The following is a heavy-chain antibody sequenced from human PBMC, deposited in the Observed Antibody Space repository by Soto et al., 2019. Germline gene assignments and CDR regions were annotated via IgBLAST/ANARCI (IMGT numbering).Heavy chain of an antibody. J-gene: IGHJ4*02. Sequence: SETLSLTCTVSGGSVSSYSWTWVRQPPGKGLEWIGYVYYSGGTHYNPSLKSRVTISLDTSKNQFSLKLTSVTAADTAMYFCASSPPAMVAPNIWGQGTLVTVSS. D-gene: IGHD5-18*01. CDR1: GGSVSSYS. CDR3: ASSPPAMVAPNI. CDR2: VYYSGGT. V-gene: IGHV4-59*02.